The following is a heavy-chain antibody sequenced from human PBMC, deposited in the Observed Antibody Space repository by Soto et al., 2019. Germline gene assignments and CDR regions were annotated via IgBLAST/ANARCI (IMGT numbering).Heavy chain of an antibody. D-gene: IGHD3-16*01. J-gene: IGHJ4*02. V-gene: IGHV3-23*01. CDR2: ISGSGDST. CDR3: AKDHWGSY. Sequence: LRLSCAASGFTFSTYAMSWVRQAPGKGLEWVSAISGSGDSTFYADSVKGRFTISRDNSKNTLYLQMATLRAEDTALYHCAKDHWGSYSGQGTLVTVSS. CDR1: GFTFSTYA.